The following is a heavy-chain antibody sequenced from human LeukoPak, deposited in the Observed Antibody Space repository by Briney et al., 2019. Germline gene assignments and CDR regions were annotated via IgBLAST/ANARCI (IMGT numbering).Heavy chain of an antibody. D-gene: IGHD3-22*01. J-gene: IGHJ2*01. Sequence: SETLSLTCAVYGGSFSGYYWSWIRQPPGKGLEWIGEINHSGSTNYNPSLKSRVTISVDTSKNQFSLKLSSVTAADTALYYCARHRYYYDGSGYYGPRWYFDLWGPGTPVAVSS. V-gene: IGHV4-34*01. CDR1: GGSFSGYY. CDR2: INHSGST. CDR3: ARHRYYYDGSGYYGPRWYFDL.